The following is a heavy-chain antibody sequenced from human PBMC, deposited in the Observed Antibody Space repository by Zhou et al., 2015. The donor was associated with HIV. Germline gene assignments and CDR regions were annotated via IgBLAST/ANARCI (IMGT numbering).Heavy chain of an antibody. CDR3: ARDQAVAGFYGMDV. CDR1: EVSFDDYA. V-gene: IGHV3-9*01. CDR2: ISWNSGSI. Sequence: EVQLVESGGGLVQPGRSLRLSCAASEVSFDDYAMHWVRQAPGKGLEWVSGISWNSGSIGYADSVKGRFTISRDNSKNTLYLQMNSLRAEDTAVYYCARDQAVAGFYGMDVWGQGTTVTVSS. D-gene: IGHD6-19*01. J-gene: IGHJ6*02.